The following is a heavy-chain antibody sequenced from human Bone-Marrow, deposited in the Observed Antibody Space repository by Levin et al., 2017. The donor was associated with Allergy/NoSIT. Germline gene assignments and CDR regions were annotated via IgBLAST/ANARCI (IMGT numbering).Heavy chain of an antibody. CDR2: IIPIFATT. J-gene: IGHJ6*02. CDR1: GGTFNYYS. CDR3: ARREWETKATRQYGMDV. Sequence: SVKVSCKASGGTFNYYSITWVRQAPGQRLEWMGGIIPIFATTNYAQRFQDRLTITADESTSTAYMELSSLRSEDTAVYYCARREWETKATRQYGMDVWGQGTTVTVSS. V-gene: IGHV1-69*13. D-gene: IGHD6-6*01.